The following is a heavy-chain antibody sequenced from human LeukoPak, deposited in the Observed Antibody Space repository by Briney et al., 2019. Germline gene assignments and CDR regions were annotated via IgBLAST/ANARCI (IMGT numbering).Heavy chain of an antibody. CDR1: GGSFSGYY. V-gene: IGHV4-34*01. J-gene: IGHJ4*02. Sequence: SETLSLTCAVYGGSFSGYYWSWIRQPPGKGLEWIGEINHSGSTNYNPSLKSRVTISVDTSKNQFSLKLSSVTAADTAVYYCAGAVDTGFDYWGQGTLVTVSS. CDR3: AGAVDTGFDY. D-gene: IGHD5-18*01. CDR2: INHSGST.